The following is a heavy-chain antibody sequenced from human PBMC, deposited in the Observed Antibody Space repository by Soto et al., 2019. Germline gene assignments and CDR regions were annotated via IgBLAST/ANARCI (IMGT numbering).Heavy chain of an antibody. CDR3: ARDSRRSIVVVPAAMGY. Sequence: GASVKVSCKASGYTFTGYYMHWVRQAPGQGLEWMGWINPNSGGTNYAQKFQGRVTMTRDTSISTAYMELSRLRSDDTAVYYCARDSRRSIVVVPAAMGYWGQGTLVTVSS. J-gene: IGHJ4*02. D-gene: IGHD2-2*01. CDR2: INPNSGGT. V-gene: IGHV1-2*02. CDR1: GYTFTGYY.